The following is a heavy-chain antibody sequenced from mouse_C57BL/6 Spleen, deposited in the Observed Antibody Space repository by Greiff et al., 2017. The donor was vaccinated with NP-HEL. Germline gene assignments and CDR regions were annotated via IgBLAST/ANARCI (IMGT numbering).Heavy chain of an antibody. Sequence: VQLQQSGAELVRPGTSVKVSCKASGYAFTNYLIEWVKQRPGQGLEWIGVINPGSGGTNYNEKFKGKATLTADKSSSTAYMQLSSLTSEDSAVYFCARCGDSRYFDYWGQGTTLTVSS. V-gene: IGHV1-54*01. CDR3: ARCGDSRYFDY. J-gene: IGHJ2*01. CDR1: GYAFTNYL. CDR2: INPGSGGT.